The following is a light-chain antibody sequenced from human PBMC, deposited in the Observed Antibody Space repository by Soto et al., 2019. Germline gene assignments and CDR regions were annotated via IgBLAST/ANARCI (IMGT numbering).Light chain of an antibody. J-gene: IGKJ4*01. CDR3: LQYGSSPLT. CDR1: QSVSSSY. Sequence: EIVLTQSPGTLSLSPGERATLACRASQSVSSSYLAWYQQKPGQAPRLLIYGASSRATGIRDRFSGSGSGTDFTLTISRLEPEDFAVYYCLQYGSSPLTFGGGTKVEIK. CDR2: GAS. V-gene: IGKV3-20*01.